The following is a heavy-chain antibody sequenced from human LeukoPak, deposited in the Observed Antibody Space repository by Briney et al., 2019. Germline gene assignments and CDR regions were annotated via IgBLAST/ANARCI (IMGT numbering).Heavy chain of an antibody. CDR2: IYYSGST. CDR3: ARGYDSSGYYY. D-gene: IGHD3-22*01. CDR1: GGSISSYY. J-gene: IGHJ4*02. Sequence: SETLSLTCTVSGGSISSYYWSWIRQPPGKGLEWIGYIYYSGSTNYNPSLKSRVTISVDTSKNQFSLKLCSVTAADTAVYYCARGYDSSGYYYWGQGTLVTVSS. V-gene: IGHV4-59*01.